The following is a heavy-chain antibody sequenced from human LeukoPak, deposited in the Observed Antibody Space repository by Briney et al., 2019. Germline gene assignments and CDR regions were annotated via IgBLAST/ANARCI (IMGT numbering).Heavy chain of an antibody. V-gene: IGHV4-34*01. CDR2: INHSGST. CDR1: GGSFSGYY. J-gene: IGHJ4*02. CDR3: ATTADQLTPLGY. Sequence: PSETLSLTCAVYGGSFSGYYWSWIRQPPGKGLEWIGEINHSGSTNYNPSLKSRVTISVDTSKNQFSLKLSSVTAADTAVYYCATTADQLTPLGYWGQGTLVTVSS. D-gene: IGHD2-2*01.